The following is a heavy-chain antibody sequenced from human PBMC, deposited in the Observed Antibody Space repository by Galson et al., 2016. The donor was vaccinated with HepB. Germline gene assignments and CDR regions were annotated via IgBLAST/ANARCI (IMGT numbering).Heavy chain of an antibody. CDR3: ARVPEGVTFVWYFGL. Sequence: PALVKPTQTLTLTCTVSGFSLNNAEMGVSWIRQPPGKALEWLAHIYSNDEKSYSTSLKSGLTVSKDTPKSQVVLTMTNMDPVDTATYSCARVPEGVTFVWYFGLWGRGTLVTVSS. D-gene: IGHD2/OR15-2a*01. CDR1: GFSLNNAEMG. CDR2: IYSNDEK. J-gene: IGHJ2*01. V-gene: IGHV2-26*01.